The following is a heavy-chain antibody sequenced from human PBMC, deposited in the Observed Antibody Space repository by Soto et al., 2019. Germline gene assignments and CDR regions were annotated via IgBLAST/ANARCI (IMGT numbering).Heavy chain of an antibody. CDR1: GFTFTSSA. J-gene: IGHJ4*02. V-gene: IGHV1-58*01. Sequence: SVKVSCKASGFTFTSSAVQWVRQARGQRLEWIGWIVVGSGNTNYAQKFQERVTITRDMSTSTAYMELISLRSEDTAVYYCAAHVQGYCSRGNCWGQGNLVTVSS. D-gene: IGHD2-15*01. CDR3: AAHVQGYCSRGNC. CDR2: IVVGSGNT.